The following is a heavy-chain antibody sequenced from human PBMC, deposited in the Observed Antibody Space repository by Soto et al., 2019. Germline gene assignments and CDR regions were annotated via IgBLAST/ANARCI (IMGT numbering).Heavy chain of an antibody. CDR1: GGSISSSNW. V-gene: IGHV4-4*02. J-gene: IGHJ6*02. D-gene: IGHD2-15*01. Sequence: QVQLQESGPGLVKPSGTLSLTCAVSGGSISSSNWWSWVRQPPGKGLEWIGEIYHSGSTNYNPSLKSRVTISVDKSKNQFSLKLSSVPAADTAVYYCARAGRGYCSGGSCYSGLHGMDVWGQGTRVTVSS. CDR2: IYHSGST. CDR3: ARAGRGYCSGGSCYSGLHGMDV.